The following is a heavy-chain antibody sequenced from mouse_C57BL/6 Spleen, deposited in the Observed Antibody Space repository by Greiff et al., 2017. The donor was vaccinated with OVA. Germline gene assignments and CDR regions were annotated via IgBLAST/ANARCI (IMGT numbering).Heavy chain of an antibody. CDR1: GYSITSGYY. V-gene: IGHV3-6*01. Sequence: EVQLQESGPGLVKPSQSLSLTCSVTGYSITSGYYWNWIRQFPGNKLEWMGYISYDGSNNYNPSLKNRISITRDTSKNQFFLKLNSVTTEDTATYYCAREGDYESFDVWGTGTTVTVSS. D-gene: IGHD2-4*01. CDR3: AREGDYESFDV. J-gene: IGHJ1*03. CDR2: ISYDGSN.